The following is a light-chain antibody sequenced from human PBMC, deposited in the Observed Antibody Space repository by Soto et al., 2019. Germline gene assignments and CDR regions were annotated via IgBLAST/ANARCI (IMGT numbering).Light chain of an antibody. J-gene: IGKJ1*01. V-gene: IGKV1-5*01. Sequence: DIPMTQSPSTLSASVGDRVTITCRASQSIGRFLAWYQHQPGKAPKLLIYDASTLESGVPSRFSGTGSGTEFTFSSTSLQPEDFGTYYCQQCYMGWTFGQGTKV. CDR2: DAS. CDR3: QQCYMGWT. CDR1: QSIGRF.